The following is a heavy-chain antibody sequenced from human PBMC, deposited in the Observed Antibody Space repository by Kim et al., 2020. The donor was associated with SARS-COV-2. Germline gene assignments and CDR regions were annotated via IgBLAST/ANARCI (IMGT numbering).Heavy chain of an antibody. CDR3: AKEMRYYGILTGYLARMDYYDDGMDG. J-gene: IGHJ6*01. V-gene: IGHV3-30*18. Sequence: GGSLRLSCAASGFTFSSNGMHWVRQAPGKGLEWVAVISDDGSNKYYADSVKGRFTISRDNSKNTLYLQMNSLRAEDTAVYYCAKEMRYYGILTGYLARMDYYDDGMDGWRRGTTVAVCS. CDR1: GFTFSSNG. CDR2: ISDDGSNK. D-gene: IGHD3-9*01.